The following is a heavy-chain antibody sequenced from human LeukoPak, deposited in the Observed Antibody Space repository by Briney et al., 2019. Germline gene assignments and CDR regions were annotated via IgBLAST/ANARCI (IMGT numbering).Heavy chain of an antibody. J-gene: IGHJ3*02. Sequence: SETLSLTCTVSGGSISSYYWSWIRQPAGKGLEWIGRIYTSGSTNYNPSLKSRVTMSVDTSKNQFSLKLSSVTAADTAVYYCARAGRFGESYDAFDIWGQGQWSPSLQ. V-gene: IGHV4-4*07. D-gene: IGHD3-10*01. CDR1: GGSISSYY. CDR2: IYTSGST. CDR3: ARAGRFGESYDAFDI.